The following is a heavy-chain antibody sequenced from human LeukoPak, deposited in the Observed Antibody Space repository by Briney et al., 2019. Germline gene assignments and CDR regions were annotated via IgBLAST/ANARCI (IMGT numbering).Heavy chain of an antibody. J-gene: IGHJ5*02. V-gene: IGHV6-1*01. D-gene: IGHD2-2*01. CDR1: GDSVSSNSVT. Sequence: SQILSLTCAISGDSVSSNSVTWNWIRQSPSRGLEWLGRTYYRSTWYNDYAVSVRGRITVNPDTSKNQFSLHLNSVTPEDTAVYYCARRLTQYDCFDPWGQGILATVSS. CDR3: ARRLTQYDCFDP. CDR2: TYYRSTWYN.